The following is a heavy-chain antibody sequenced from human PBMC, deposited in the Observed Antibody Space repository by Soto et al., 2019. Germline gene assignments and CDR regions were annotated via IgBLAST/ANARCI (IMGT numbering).Heavy chain of an antibody. V-gene: IGHV3-30*18. J-gene: IGHJ6*02. Sequence: GGSLRLSCVASGFTFSNFGMHCVRQAPGKGLVWVAGISYDGRSEYYVDSVRGRFTLYTDNSENTLSLQMISLRPEDTGVYYCAKDLDVLLLLSATRGLDVWGQGTTVTVSS. CDR3: AKDLDVLLLLSATRGLDV. CDR2: ISYDGRSE. D-gene: IGHD2-15*01. CDR1: GFTFSNFG.